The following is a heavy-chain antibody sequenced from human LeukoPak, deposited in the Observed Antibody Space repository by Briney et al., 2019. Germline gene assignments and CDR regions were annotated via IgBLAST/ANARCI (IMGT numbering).Heavy chain of an antibody. CDR3: ARSILLWFGELKGPGSAEAGYFDY. J-gene: IGHJ4*02. Sequence: SETLSLTCTLSGDFITSDTYSWSWIRQPAGMQLEWIGRIYTTGTTNYNPSLRSRVTMSIDTSKNQFSLKLNSVTAADTAVYYCARSILLWFGELKGPGSAEAGYFDYWGQGTLVTVSS. V-gene: IGHV4-61*02. D-gene: IGHD3-10*01. CDR1: GDFITSDTYS. CDR2: IYTTGTT.